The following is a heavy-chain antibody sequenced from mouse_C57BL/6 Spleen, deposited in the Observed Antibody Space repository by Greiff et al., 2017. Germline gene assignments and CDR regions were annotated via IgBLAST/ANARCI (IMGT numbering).Heavy chain of an antibody. Sequence: QVHVKQSGAELVRPGTSVKMSCKASGYTFTNYWIGWAKQRPGHGLEWIGDIYPGGGYTNYNEKFKGKATLTADKSSSTAYMQFSSLTSEDSAIYYCARGDYGNYLFAYWGQGTLVTVSA. CDR3: ARGDYGNYLFAY. V-gene: IGHV1-63*01. D-gene: IGHD2-1*01. CDR1: GYTFTNYW. J-gene: IGHJ3*01. CDR2: IYPGGGYT.